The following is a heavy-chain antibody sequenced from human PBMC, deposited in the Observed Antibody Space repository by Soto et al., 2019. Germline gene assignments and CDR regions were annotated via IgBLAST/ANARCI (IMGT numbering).Heavy chain of an antibody. CDR3: AREVYSYGLDY. CDR1: GGSISSYY. J-gene: IGHJ4*02. V-gene: IGHV4-59*12. Sequence: PSETLSLTCTVSGGSISSYYWSWIRQPPGKGLEWIGYIYYSGSTYYNPSLKSRVTISVDTSKNQFSLKLSSVTAADTAVYYCAREVYSYGLDYWGQGTLVTVSS. CDR2: IYYSGST. D-gene: IGHD5-18*01.